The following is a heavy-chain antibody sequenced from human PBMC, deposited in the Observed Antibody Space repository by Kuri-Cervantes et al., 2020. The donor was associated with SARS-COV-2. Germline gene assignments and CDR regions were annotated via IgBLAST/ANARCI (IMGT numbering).Heavy chain of an antibody. CDR2: IYYSGST. CDR3: ARGKSFDP. V-gene: IGHV4-39*01. J-gene: IGHJ5*02. CDR1: GGSISSSSYY. Sequence: GSLRLSCTVSGGSISSSSYYWGWIRQPPGKGLEWIGSIYYSGSTYYNPSLKSRVTISVDTSKNQFSLKLSSVAAADTAVSYCARGKSFDPWGQGTLVTVSS.